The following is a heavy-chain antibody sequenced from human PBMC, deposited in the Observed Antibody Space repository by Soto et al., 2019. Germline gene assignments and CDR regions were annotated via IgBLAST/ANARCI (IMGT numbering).Heavy chain of an antibody. Sequence: QLVESGGGLVQPGRSLRLSCVASGFRFDDYAIHWVRQAPGKGLEWVSGISWDSASINYAGSVRGRFTVSRDNAKNSLYIHMTSLRSEDTAFYYCAKLVTRHSLVPVFDQWGQGALVSVSS. V-gene: IGHV3-9*01. CDR1: GFRFDDYA. D-gene: IGHD2-15*01. CDR3: AKLVTRHSLVPVFDQ. CDR2: ISWDSASI. J-gene: IGHJ4*02.